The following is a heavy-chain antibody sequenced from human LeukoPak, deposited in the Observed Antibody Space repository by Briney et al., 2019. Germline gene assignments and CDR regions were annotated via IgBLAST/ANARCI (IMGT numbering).Heavy chain of an antibody. CDR1: GFTFSSYA. J-gene: IGHJ4*02. Sequence: GRSLRLSCAASGFTFSSYAMHWVRQAAGKGLEWVAVISYDGSNKYYADSVKGRFTISRDTSSNTVFLQLTGLRAEDTAVYYCTREDIKESYTADWGQGTLVTVSS. CDR3: TREDIKESYTAD. D-gene: IGHD2-15*01. CDR2: ISYDGSNK. V-gene: IGHV3-30*14.